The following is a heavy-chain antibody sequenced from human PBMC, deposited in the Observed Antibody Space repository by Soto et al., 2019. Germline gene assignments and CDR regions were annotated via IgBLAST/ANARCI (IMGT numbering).Heavy chain of an antibody. D-gene: IGHD3-10*01. J-gene: IGHJ5*02. Sequence: PGGSLRLSCAASGFTFSSYWMSWVRQAPGKGLEWVANIKQDGSEKYYVDSVKGRFTISRDNAKNSLYLQMNSLRAEDTAVYYCARDWYYGSGSYYKFNWFDPWGQGTLVTVSS. CDR3: ARDWYYGSGSYYKFNWFDP. CDR1: GFTFSSYW. V-gene: IGHV3-7*01. CDR2: IKQDGSEK.